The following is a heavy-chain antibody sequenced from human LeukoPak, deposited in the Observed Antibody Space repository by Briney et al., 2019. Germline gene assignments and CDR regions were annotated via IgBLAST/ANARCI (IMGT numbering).Heavy chain of an antibody. CDR3: AVVPAATRDLENWFDP. D-gene: IGHD2-2*01. V-gene: IGHV1-24*01. J-gene: IGHJ5*02. Sequence: ASVKVSCKVSGYTLTELSMHWVRQAPGKGREWMGGFDPEDGETIYAQKFQGKVTMTEDTSTDTAYMELSSLRSEDTAVYYCAVVPAATRDLENWFDPWGRGTLVTVSS. CDR1: GYTLTELS. CDR2: FDPEDGET.